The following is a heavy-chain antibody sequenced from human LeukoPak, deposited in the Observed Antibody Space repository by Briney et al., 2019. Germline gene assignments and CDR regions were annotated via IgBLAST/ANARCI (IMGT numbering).Heavy chain of an antibody. J-gene: IGHJ4*02. CDR3: ARGYSSSWYDY. V-gene: IGHV1-46*01. Sequence: WLRIINPSGGSTSYAQNFQGRVTMTRDTSTSTVYMELSSLRSEDTAVYYCARGYSSSWYDYWGQGTLVTVSS. CDR2: INPSGGST. D-gene: IGHD6-13*01.